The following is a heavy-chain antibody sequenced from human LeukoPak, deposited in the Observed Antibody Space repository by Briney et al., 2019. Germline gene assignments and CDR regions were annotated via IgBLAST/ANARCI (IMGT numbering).Heavy chain of an antibody. V-gene: IGHV3-21*01. CDR3: ARDVSRDVSCYTS. CDR1: GFSFSTSS. J-gene: IGHJ4*02. D-gene: IGHD2-2*02. CDR2: ISSSGRYI. Sequence: GESLKISCAASGFSFSTSSMNWVRQTPGKGLEWVSSISSSGRYIYYADSMKGRFTISRDNARNSVYLQMNSLRAEDTAVYHCARDVSRDVSCYTSWGQGTLVTVSS.